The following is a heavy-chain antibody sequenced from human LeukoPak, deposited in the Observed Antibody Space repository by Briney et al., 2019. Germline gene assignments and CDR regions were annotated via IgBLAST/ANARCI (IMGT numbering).Heavy chain of an antibody. D-gene: IGHD5-18*01. Sequence: SETLSLTCAVYGGSFSGYYWSWIRQPPGKGLEWIGEINHSGSTNYNPSLKSRVTISVDTPKNQFSLKLSSVTAADTAVYYCARGAPPRYSYGSRGYFDYWGQGTLVTVSS. CDR1: GGSFSGYY. J-gene: IGHJ4*02. CDR3: ARGAPPRYSYGSRGYFDY. V-gene: IGHV4-34*01. CDR2: INHSGST.